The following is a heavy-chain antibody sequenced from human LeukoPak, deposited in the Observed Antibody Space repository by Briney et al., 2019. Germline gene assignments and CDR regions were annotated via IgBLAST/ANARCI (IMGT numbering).Heavy chain of an antibody. Sequence: GGSLRLSCAASGFPFSSYAIRWVRQAPGKGPEWVAVISCDGRDSHHADSVKGRFTISRDNARNTLYLQMNSLRAEDTAVYFCAKDRVQIATYYFDIWGQGTLVTVSS. CDR2: ISCDGRDS. CDR1: GFPFSSYA. J-gene: IGHJ4*02. CDR3: AKDRVQIATYYFDI. V-gene: IGHV3-30*04. D-gene: IGHD2/OR15-2a*01.